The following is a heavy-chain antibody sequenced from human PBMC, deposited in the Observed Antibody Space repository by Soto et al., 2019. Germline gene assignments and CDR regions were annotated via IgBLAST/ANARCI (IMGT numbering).Heavy chain of an antibody. D-gene: IGHD5-12*01. J-gene: IGHJ4*02. CDR1: GGTFSSYT. V-gene: IGHV1-69*08. CDR2: IIPILGIA. Sequence: QVQLVQSGAEVKKPGSSVKVSCKASGGTFSSYTISWVRQAPGQGLEWMGRIIPILGIANYAQKFQGRVTITADKSTSRAYMELSSLRSEDPAVYYCARDNSGYDSPYCDYWGQGTLVTVSS. CDR3: ARDNSGYDSPYCDY.